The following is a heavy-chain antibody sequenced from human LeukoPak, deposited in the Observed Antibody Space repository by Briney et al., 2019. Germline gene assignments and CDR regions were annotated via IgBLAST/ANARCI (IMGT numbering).Heavy chain of an antibody. CDR3: ARESSSSWSAADY. CDR2: IYYSGNS. Sequence: SETLSLTCTVSGGSISGYYWSWIRQPPGKGLEWIGYIYYSGNSNYNPSLKSRVTISADTSKNQFSLNLSSVTAADTAVYYCARESSSSWSAADYCGQGTLVTVSS. V-gene: IGHV4-59*01. D-gene: IGHD2-2*01. CDR1: GGSISGYY. J-gene: IGHJ4*02.